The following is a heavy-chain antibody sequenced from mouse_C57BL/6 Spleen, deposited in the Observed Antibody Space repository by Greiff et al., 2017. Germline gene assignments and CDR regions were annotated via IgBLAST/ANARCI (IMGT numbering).Heavy chain of an antibody. CDR1: GYTFTSYW. V-gene: IGHV1-64*01. Sequence: VQLQQPGAELVKPGASVKLSCKASGYTFTSYWMHWVKQRPGQGLEWIGMIHPNSGSTNYNEKFKSKATLTVDKSSSTAYMQLSSLTSEDSAVYYCARGYGRGLDWFAYWGQGTLGTVSA. CDR2: IHPNSGST. J-gene: IGHJ3*01. D-gene: IGHD1-1*01. CDR3: ARGYGRGLDWFAY.